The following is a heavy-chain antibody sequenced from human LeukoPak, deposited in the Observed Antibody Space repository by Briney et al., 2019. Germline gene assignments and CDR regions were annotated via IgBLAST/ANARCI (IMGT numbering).Heavy chain of an antibody. Sequence: GESLMISCKGSGYSFMDYWIGWVRQLPGKGPEWMGFIFPHDSNPRYSPSFQGQVTISVDKSISTAYVQWSSLKASHTAMYYCARYGIYGCSSTECYTSYFYYGMDVWGQGTTVTVSS. CDR3: ARYGIYGCSSTECYTSYFYYGMDV. V-gene: IGHV5-51*01. J-gene: IGHJ6*02. D-gene: IGHD2-2*02. CDR1: GYSFMDYW. CDR2: IFPHDSNP.